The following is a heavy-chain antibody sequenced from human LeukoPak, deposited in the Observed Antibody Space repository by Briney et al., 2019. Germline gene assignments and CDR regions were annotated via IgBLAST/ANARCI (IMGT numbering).Heavy chain of an antibody. CDR2: TSGSSGSTI. V-gene: IGHV3-48*01. Sequence: GSLRLSCAASGFTFSSYAMSWVRQAPGRGLEWLSYTSGSSGSTIYYAQSVRGRFTISRDDAKNTLYLQMNSLRADDTAVYFCARDKIQWLRYSYFDYWGQGVLVTVSS. J-gene: IGHJ4*02. CDR3: ARDKIQWLRYSYFDY. D-gene: IGHD5-12*01. CDR1: GFTFSSYA.